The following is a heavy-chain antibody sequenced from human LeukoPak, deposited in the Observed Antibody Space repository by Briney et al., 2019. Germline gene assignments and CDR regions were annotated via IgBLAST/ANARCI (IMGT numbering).Heavy chain of an antibody. J-gene: IGHJ4*02. Sequence: GESREISCRGSGYSFTTYWIGWVRQMPGKGLEWMGIIYPGDSDTRYSPSFQGQVTMSADKSINTAYLQWSSLKASDTAMYYCARRQGCSSTSCPPDYWGQGTLVSVSS. V-gene: IGHV5-51*01. CDR1: GYSFTTYW. CDR3: ARRQGCSSTSCPPDY. D-gene: IGHD2-2*01. CDR2: IYPGDSDT.